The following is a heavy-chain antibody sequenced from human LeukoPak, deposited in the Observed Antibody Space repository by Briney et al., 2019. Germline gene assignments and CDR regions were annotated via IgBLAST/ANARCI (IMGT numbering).Heavy chain of an antibody. V-gene: IGHV4-59*01. J-gene: IGHJ4*02. CDR2: IYYSGST. D-gene: IGHD3-22*01. Sequence: AETLSLTCTVSGGSISSYYWNWIRQPPGKGLEWIGYIYYSGSTNYNPSLKSRVTISVDTSKNQFSLKLSSVTAADTAVYYCGRGAESKGYYSVFYFDYWGPGTLVNVPS. CDR1: GGSISSYY. CDR3: GRGAESKGYYSVFYFDY.